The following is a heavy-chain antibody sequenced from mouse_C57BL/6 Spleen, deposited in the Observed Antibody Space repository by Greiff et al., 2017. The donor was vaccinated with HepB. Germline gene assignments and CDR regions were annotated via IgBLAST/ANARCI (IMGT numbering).Heavy chain of an antibody. CDR3: ARRYGNYVDY. J-gene: IGHJ2*01. CDR2: IDPSDSYT. D-gene: IGHD2-10*02. CDR1: GYTFTSYW. Sequence: QVQLQQPGAELVRPGTSVKLSCKASGYTFTSYWMHWVKQRPGQGLEWIGVIDPSDSYTNYNQKFKGNATLTVDASSSTAYMQLSSLTSEDSAVYYCARRYGNYVDYWGQGTTLTVSS. V-gene: IGHV1-59*01.